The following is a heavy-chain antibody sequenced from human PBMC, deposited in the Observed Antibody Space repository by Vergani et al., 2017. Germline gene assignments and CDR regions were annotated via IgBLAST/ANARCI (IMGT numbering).Heavy chain of an antibody. CDR1: GGTFSSYT. CDR3: AGEQDSSSWYVGRYYYYGMDV. D-gene: IGHD6-13*01. J-gene: IGHJ6*02. Sequence: QVQLVQSGAEVKKPGSSVKVSCKASGGTFSSYTISWVRQAPGQGLEWMGRIIPILGIANYAQKFQGRVTITADKSTSTAYMELSSLRSEDTAVYYCAGEQDSSSWYVGRYYYYGMDVWGQGTTVTVSS. CDR2: IIPILGIA. V-gene: IGHV1-69*08.